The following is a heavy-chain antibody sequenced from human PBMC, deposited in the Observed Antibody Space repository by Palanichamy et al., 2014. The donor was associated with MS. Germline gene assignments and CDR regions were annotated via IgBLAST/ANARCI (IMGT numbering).Heavy chain of an antibody. D-gene: IGHD3-10*01. CDR3: STWLGDPMGTFDY. CDR1: GFTFSSYV. V-gene: IGHV3-30-3*01. J-gene: IGHJ4*02. CDR2: ISYDGSNK. Sequence: QVQLVESGGGVVQPGRSLRLSCAASGFTFSSYVMHWVRQAPGKGLEWVAVISYDGSNKYYADSVKGRFTISRDNSKNTLYLQMNSLRAEDTAVYYCSTWLGDPMGTFDYWGQGTLVTVSS.